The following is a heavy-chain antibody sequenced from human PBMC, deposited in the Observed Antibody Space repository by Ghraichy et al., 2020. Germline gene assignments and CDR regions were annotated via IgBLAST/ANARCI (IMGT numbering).Heavy chain of an antibody. CDR2: ISAYNGNT. CDR3: AREPPRIAVAGTPSFYYYYGMDV. D-gene: IGHD6-19*01. Sequence: ASVKVSCKASGYTFTSYGISWVRQAPGQGLEWMGWISAYNGNTNYAQKLQGRVTMTTATSTSTAYMELRSLRSDDTAVYYCAREPPRIAVAGTPSFYYYYGMDVWGQGTTVTVSS. CDR1: GYTFTSYG. V-gene: IGHV1-18*01. J-gene: IGHJ6*02.